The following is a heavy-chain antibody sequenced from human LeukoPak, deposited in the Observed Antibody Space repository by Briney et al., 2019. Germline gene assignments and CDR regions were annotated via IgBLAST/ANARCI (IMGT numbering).Heavy chain of an antibody. CDR2: IYSGGST. J-gene: IGHJ4*02. CDR1: GFTVSSNY. D-gene: IGHD2-2*01. Sequence: GGSLRLSCAASGFTVSSNYMSWVRQAPGKGLEWVSVIYSGGSTYYADSVKGRFTISRDNSKNTLYLQMNSLRAEDTAVYYCAKSEMFIVVVPAATFDYWGQGTLVTVSS. V-gene: IGHV3-66*01. CDR3: AKSEMFIVVVPAATFDY.